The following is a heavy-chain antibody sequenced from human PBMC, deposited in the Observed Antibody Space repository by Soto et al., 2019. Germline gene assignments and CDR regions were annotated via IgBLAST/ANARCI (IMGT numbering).Heavy chain of an antibody. Sequence: QAQLVQSGAEVKKPGASVTVSCKAPDYPFTNYDITWVRQAPGQGLERVGWITSNNGNPNYAQRLHGTVTMTTETSTSTASMELRSLTSDDTDGYYCARARGVVFILLPDAYYFGLELWGQGTTITVSS. CDR1: DYPFTNYD. D-gene: IGHD3-3*01. J-gene: IGHJ6*02. V-gene: IGHV1-18*01. CDR2: ITSNNGNP. CDR3: ARARGVVFILLPDAYYFGLEL.